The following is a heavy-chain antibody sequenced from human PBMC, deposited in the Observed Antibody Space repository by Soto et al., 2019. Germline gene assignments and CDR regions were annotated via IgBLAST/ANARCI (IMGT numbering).Heavy chain of an antibody. J-gene: IGHJ6*02. CDR2: ISNSGNTI. V-gene: IGHV3-48*03. Sequence: GGSLRLSCVASGFVFKNYEMNWVRQAPGKGLEWISYISNSGNTIYVADSMRGRFTISRDNAKNSLFLQMNSLRADDTAVYYCARDIDNRDYYYGLDVWGQGTTVTAP. D-gene: IGHD1-20*01. CDR1: GFVFKNYE. CDR3: ARDIDNRDYYYGLDV.